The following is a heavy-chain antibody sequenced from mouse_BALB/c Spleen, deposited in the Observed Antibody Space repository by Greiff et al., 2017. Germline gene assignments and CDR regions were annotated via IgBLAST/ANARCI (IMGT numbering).Heavy chain of an antibody. Sequence: EVKLVESGGGLVKPGGSLKLSCAASGFTFSDYYMYWVRQTPEKRLEWVATISDGGSYTYYPDSVKGRFTISRDNAKNNLYLQMSSLKSEDTAMYYCARGSTMIPAWFAYWGQGTLVTVSA. J-gene: IGHJ3*01. V-gene: IGHV5-4*02. CDR1: GFTFSDYY. CDR2: ISDGGSYT. D-gene: IGHD2-4*01. CDR3: ARGSTMIPAWFAY.